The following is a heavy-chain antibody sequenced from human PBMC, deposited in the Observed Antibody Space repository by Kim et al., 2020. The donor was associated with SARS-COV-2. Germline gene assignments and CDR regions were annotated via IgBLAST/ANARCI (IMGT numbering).Heavy chain of an antibody. CDR2: INPNSGGT. D-gene: IGHD2-15*01. J-gene: IGHJ6*02. CDR3: ARAEYCSGGSCFYYYYYGMDV. Sequence: ASVKVSCKASGYTFTGYYMHWVRQAPGQGLEWMGRINPNSGGTNYAQKFQGRVTMTRDTSISTAYMELSRLRSDDTAVYYCARAEYCSGGSCFYYYYYGMDVWGQGTTVTVSS. CDR1: GYTFTGYY. V-gene: IGHV1-2*06.